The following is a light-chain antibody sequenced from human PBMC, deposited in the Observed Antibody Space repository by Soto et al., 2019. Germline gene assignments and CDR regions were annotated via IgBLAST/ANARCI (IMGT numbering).Light chain of an antibody. CDR1: QGISNW. J-gene: IGKJ3*01. Sequence: DIQMTQSPSSVSASVGDRVTITCRASQGISNWLAWYQQKPGKAPKLLISDASSLQSGAPPRFSGSGSGTDFTLTINSLQPEDFATYFCQQADSFPLTFGPGTKVDIK. CDR2: DAS. V-gene: IGKV1D-12*01. CDR3: QQADSFPLT.